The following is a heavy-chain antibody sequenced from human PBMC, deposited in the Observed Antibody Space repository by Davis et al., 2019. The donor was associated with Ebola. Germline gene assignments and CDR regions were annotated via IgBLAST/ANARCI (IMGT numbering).Heavy chain of an antibody. CDR3: ARRRYCNGGSCPTAGNWFDP. Sequence: ASVKVSCKAFGYTFTSYDINWVRQATGQGLEWMGWMNPNSGNTGYAQKFQGRVTMTRNTSISTAYMELSILRSEDTAVYYCARRRYCNGGSCPTAGNWFDPWGQGTLVTVSS. CDR2: MNPNSGNT. V-gene: IGHV1-8*01. CDR1: GYTFTSYD. D-gene: IGHD2-15*01. J-gene: IGHJ5*02.